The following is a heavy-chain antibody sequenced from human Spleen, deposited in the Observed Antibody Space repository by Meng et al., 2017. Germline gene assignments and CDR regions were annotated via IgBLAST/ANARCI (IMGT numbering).Heavy chain of an antibody. CDR2: IGTAGDT. CDR1: GFTFSSYA. V-gene: IGHV3-13*01. J-gene: IGHJ6*02. D-gene: IGHD1-26*01. CDR3: ATGEGWELLGNYYGMDV. Sequence: GESLKISCAGSGFTFSSYAMHWVRQATGKGLEWVSAIGTAGDTYYPGSVKGRFTISRENAKNSLYLQMNSLRAGDTAVYYCATGEGWELLGNYYGMDVWGQGTTVTVSS.